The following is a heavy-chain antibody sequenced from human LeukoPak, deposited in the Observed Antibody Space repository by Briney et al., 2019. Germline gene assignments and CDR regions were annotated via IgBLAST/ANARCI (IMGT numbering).Heavy chain of an antibody. D-gene: IGHD1-26*01. CDR2: ITSDGSST. CDR3: ARDGADDAIDI. J-gene: IGHJ3*02. Sequence: GGSLRLSCAASGFTFSSYWMHWVRQAPGKGLVWVSRITSDGSSTSYADSVKGRFTISRDNAKNTLYLQMNSLRAEDTAVYYCARDGADDAIDIWGQGTMVTVSS. V-gene: IGHV3-74*01. CDR1: GFTFSSYW.